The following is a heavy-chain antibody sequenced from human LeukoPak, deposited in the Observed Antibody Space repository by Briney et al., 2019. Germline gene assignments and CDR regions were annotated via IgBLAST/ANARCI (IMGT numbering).Heavy chain of an antibody. J-gene: IGHJ4*02. CDR3: AREGDAAVAGTSIDY. CDR2: IIPILGIA. V-gene: IGHV1-69*04. D-gene: IGHD6-19*01. Sequence: ASVKVSCKASGGTFSSYAISWVRQAPGQGLEWMGRIIPILGIANYAQKFQGRVTITADKSTSTVYMELSSLRSEDTAVYYCAREGDAAVAGTSIDYWGQGTLVTVSS. CDR1: GGTFSSYA.